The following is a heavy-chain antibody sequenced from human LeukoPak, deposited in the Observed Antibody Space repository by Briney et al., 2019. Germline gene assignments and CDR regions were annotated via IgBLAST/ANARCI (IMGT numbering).Heavy chain of an antibody. J-gene: IGHJ4*02. V-gene: IGHV3-30*04. Sequence: GRSPRLSCVVSGFTFTNYGMHWVRQAPGKGLDWVASIAYDGSNENYAESVKGRFTISRDNSKNTLYMQLNSLRAEDTAVYYCARPSGSVTIFGVVDYFDYWGQGSLVTVSS. CDR3: ARPSGSVTIFGVVDYFDY. CDR1: GFTFTNYG. CDR2: IAYDGSNE. D-gene: IGHD3-3*01.